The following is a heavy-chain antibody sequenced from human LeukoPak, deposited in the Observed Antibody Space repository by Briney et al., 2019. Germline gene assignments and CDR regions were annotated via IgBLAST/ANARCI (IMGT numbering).Heavy chain of an antibody. CDR2: IRYDGSNK. V-gene: IGHV3-30*02. Sequence: GGSLTLPCAASGFTFSSYGMHWVRQAPGKGLEWVAFIRYDGSNKYYADSVKGRFTISRDNSKNTLYLQMNSLRAEDTAVYYCAKGGRYCSSTSCFVLDYWGQGTQIIVSS. CDR1: GFTFSSYG. D-gene: IGHD2-2*01. CDR3: AKGGRYCSSTSCFVLDY. J-gene: IGHJ4*02.